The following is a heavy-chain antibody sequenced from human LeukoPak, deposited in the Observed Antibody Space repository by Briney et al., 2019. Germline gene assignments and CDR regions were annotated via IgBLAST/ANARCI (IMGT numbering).Heavy chain of an antibody. CDR2: IYHSGST. Sequence: PSETLSLTCAVSGYSISSGYCWGWIRQPPGKGLEWIGSIYHSGSTYYNPSLKSRVTISVDTSKNQFSLKLSSVTAADTAVYYCARQAMILVDPSFDSWAQETLVPVSS. CDR3: ARQAMILVDPSFDS. V-gene: IGHV4-38-2*01. D-gene: IGHD3-22*01. CDR1: GYSISSGYC. J-gene: IGHJ4*02.